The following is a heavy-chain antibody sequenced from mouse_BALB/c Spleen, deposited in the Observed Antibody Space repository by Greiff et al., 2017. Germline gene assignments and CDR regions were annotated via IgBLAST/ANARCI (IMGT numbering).Heavy chain of an antibody. V-gene: IGHV1S22*01. CDR2: IYPGSGST. CDR3: TRSDY. Sequence: LQQPGSELVRPGASVKLSCKASGYTFTSYWMHWVKQRPGQGLEWIGNIYPGSGSTNYDEKFKSKATLTVDTSSSTAYMQLSSLTSEDSAVYYCTRSDYWGQGTTLTVSS. J-gene: IGHJ2*01. CDR1: GYTFTSYW.